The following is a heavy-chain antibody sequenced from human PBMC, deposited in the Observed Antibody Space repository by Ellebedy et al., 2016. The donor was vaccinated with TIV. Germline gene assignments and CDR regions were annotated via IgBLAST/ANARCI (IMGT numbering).Heavy chain of an antibody. CDR3: ARVRRGSSGMDV. D-gene: IGHD6-13*01. J-gene: IGHJ6*02. V-gene: IGHV1-2*02. CDR1: GYTFISYG. Sequence: ASVKVSCKASGYTFISYGISWVRQAPGQGLEWMGWINPDSGGTNFAQKFQGRVTMTRDTSVNTAYMDLQRLESDEPAVYYCARVRRGSSGMDVWGQGTTVTVSS. CDR2: INPDSGGT.